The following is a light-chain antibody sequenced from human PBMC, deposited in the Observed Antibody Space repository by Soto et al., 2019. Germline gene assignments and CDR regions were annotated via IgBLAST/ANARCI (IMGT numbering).Light chain of an antibody. CDR2: DVS. CDR1: SSDVGGDHNF. J-gene: IGLJ1*01. CDR3: SSYTSSSTYV. V-gene: IGLV2-14*03. Sequence: LTQPASVSGSPGQSIAISCTGTSSDVGGDHNFVSWYQHHPGKAPKLTIYDVSNRPSGVSDRFSGSKSGNTASLTISGLQAEDEADYYCSSYTSSSTYVFGTGTKVTVL.